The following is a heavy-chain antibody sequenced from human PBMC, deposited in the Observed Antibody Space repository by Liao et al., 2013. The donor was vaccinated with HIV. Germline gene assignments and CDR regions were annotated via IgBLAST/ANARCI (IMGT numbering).Heavy chain of an antibody. V-gene: IGHV4-4*07. CDR3: AVGDSWYNGWVY. J-gene: IGHJ4*02. D-gene: IGHD6-13*01. Sequence: QVPLQESGPGLVKPSETLSLTCTVSGGSISRYYWSWIRQPAGKGLEWIGRFYNSDSITYNPSLKTRVALSVDTSKNQFSLKLTTVTAADTAMYYCAVGDSWYNGWVYWGQGTQVTVSS. CDR2: FYNSDSI. CDR1: GGSISRYY.